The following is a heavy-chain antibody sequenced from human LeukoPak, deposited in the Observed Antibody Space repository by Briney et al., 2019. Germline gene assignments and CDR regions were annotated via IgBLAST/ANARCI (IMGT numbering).Heavy chain of an antibody. Sequence: SQTLSLTCAVSGGPISSGGYSWSWIRQPPGKGLEWIGYIYHSGSTYYNPSLKSRVTISVDRSKNQFSLKLSSVTAADTAVYYCARRVPGAIYYYYYGMDVWGQGTTVTVSS. CDR3: ARRVPGAIYYYYYGMDV. J-gene: IGHJ6*02. V-gene: IGHV4-30-2*01. D-gene: IGHD6-25*01. CDR2: IYHSGST. CDR1: GGPISSGGYS.